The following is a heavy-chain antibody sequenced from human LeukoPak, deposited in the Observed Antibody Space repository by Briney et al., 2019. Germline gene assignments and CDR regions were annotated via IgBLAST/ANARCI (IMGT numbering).Heavy chain of an antibody. D-gene: IGHD3-3*01. Sequence: ASVKVSCKASGYTFTSYGISWVRQAPGQGLEWMGWISAYNGNTNYEQKLQGRVTMTTDTSTSTAYMELRSLRSDDTAVYYCARDRRITIFGVVIDYYYYGMDVWGQGTTVTVSS. CDR3: ARDRRITIFGVVIDYYYYGMDV. V-gene: IGHV1-18*01. CDR2: ISAYNGNT. J-gene: IGHJ6*02. CDR1: GYTFTSYG.